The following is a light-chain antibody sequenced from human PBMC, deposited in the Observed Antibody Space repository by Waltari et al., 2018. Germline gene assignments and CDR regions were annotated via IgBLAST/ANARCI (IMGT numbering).Light chain of an antibody. CDR1: QSVSSN. CDR3: QQYDNWPPAYT. CDR2: GAS. V-gene: IGKV3-15*01. J-gene: IGKJ2*01. Sequence: EIVMTRSPATLSVSPGERVTLSCRASQSVSSNLAWYQQNPGQAPRLLIYGASTRATGIPARFSGSGSGTEFTLTISSLQSEDFAVYYCQQYDNWPPAYTFGQGTKLEI.